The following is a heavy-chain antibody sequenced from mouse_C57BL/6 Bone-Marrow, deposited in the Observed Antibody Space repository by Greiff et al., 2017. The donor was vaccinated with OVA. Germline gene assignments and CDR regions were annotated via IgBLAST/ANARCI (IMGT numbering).Heavy chain of an antibody. CDR3: AGGYYGSSYGAWFAY. Sequence: QVQLQQPGAELVMPGASVKLSCKASGYTFTSYWMHWVKQRPGQGLEWIGEIDPSDSYPNYNQKFKGKSTLTVDKSSSTAYMQLSSLTSEDSAVYYCAGGYYGSSYGAWFAYWGQGTLVTVSA. D-gene: IGHD1-1*01. J-gene: IGHJ3*01. CDR2: IDPSDSYP. CDR1: GYTFTSYW. V-gene: IGHV1-69*01.